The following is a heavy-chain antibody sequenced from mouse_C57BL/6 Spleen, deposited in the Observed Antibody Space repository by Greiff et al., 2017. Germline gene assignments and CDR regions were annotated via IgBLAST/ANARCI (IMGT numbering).Heavy chain of an antibody. CDR3: ARSRGSSYFDY. CDR1: GYAFSSSW. CDR2: IYPGDGDT. Sequence: SGPELVKPGASVKISCKASGYAFSSSWMNWVKQRPGKGLEWIGRIYPGDGDTNYNGKFKGKATLTADKSSSTAYMQLSSLTSEDSAVYFCARSRGSSYFDYWGQGTTLTVSS. J-gene: IGHJ2*01. D-gene: IGHD1-3*01. V-gene: IGHV1-82*01.